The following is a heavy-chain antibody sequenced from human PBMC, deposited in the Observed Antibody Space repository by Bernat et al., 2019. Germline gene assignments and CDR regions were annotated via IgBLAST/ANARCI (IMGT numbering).Heavy chain of an antibody. D-gene: IGHD3-10*01. CDR3: ARIGESVRGWAIDY. Sequence: EVQLVESGGGLVQPGGSLRLSCAASGFTFSDHHMDWVRLAPGKGLEWIALIRNKASSYTMDYAASVRGRFTISRDDSQNSLYLQMNSLKTEDTAVYYCARIGESVRGWAIDYWGQGTLVTVSS. V-gene: IGHV3-72*01. J-gene: IGHJ4*02. CDR1: GFTFSDHH. CDR2: IRNKASSYTM.